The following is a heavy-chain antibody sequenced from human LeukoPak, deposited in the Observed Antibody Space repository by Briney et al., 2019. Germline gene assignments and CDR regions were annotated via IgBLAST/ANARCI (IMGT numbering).Heavy chain of an antibody. D-gene: IGHD3-22*01. CDR3: ARAGHYYDSSGYSTRGAFDI. CDR2: INPNSGGT. J-gene: IGHJ3*02. V-gene: IGHV1-2*02. Sequence: ASVKVSCKASGYTFTGYYMHWVQQAPGQGLEWMGWINPNSGGTNYAQKFQGRVTMTRDTSISTAYMELSRLRSDDTAVYYCARAGHYYDSSGYSTRGAFDIWGQGTMVTVSS. CDR1: GYTFTGYY.